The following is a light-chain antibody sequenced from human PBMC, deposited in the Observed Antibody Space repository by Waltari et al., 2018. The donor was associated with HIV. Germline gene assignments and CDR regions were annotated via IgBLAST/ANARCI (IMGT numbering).Light chain of an antibody. J-gene: IGKJ2*01. CDR2: DAS. CDR3: QQRASWNT. Sequence: EIVLTQSPATLSLSPGERATLSCRAGQRVGSYLAWYQQRPGQPPKLLIYDASSRAAGIPARFSGSGSGTDFTLTINALEPEDSAVYYCQQRASWNTFGQGTKLEIK. CDR1: QRVGSY. V-gene: IGKV3-11*01.